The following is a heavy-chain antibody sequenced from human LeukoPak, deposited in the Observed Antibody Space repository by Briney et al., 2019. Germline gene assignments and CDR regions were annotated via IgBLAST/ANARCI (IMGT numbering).Heavy chain of an antibody. CDR2: ISYDGSNK. CDR3: ARDGSSGVANWFDP. Sequence: GRSLRLSCAASGFTFSSYGMHWVRQAPGKWLEWVAVISYDGSNKYYADSVKGRFTISRDNSKNTLYLQMNSLRAEDTAVYYCARDGSSGVANWFDPWGQGTLVTVSS. D-gene: IGHD3-10*01. J-gene: IGHJ5*02. V-gene: IGHV3-30*03. CDR1: GFTFSSYG.